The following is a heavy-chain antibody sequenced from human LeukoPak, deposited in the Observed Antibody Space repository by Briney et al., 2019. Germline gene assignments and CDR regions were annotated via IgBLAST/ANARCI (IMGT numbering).Heavy chain of an antibody. CDR3: ARAKRYYDSSGYFPY. J-gene: IGHJ4*02. Sequence: GASVKVSCKASGYTFTGYYMHWVRQAPGQGLEWMGWINPNSGGTNYAQKFQGRVTMTRDTSISTAYMELSRLRSDDTAVYYCARAKRYYDSSGYFPYWGQGTLVTVSS. CDR1: GYTFTGYY. CDR2: INPNSGGT. V-gene: IGHV1-2*02. D-gene: IGHD3-22*01.